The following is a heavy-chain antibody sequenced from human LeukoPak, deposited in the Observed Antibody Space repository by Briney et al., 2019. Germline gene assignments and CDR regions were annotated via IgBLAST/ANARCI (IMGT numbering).Heavy chain of an antibody. D-gene: IGHD4-17*01. CDR3: ARVSYGDHDLDY. CDR1: GYTFTSYY. CDR2: INPSGGST. J-gene: IGHJ4*02. V-gene: IGHV1-46*01. Sequence: ASVKVSCKASGYTFTSYYMDWVRQAPGQGLEWMGIINPSGGSTSYAQKFQGRVTMTRDTSTSTVYMELSSLRSEDTAVYYCARVSYGDHDLDYWGQGTLVTVSS.